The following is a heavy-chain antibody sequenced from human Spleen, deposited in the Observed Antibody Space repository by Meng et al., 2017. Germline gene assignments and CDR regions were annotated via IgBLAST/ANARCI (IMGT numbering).Heavy chain of an antibody. CDR2: IYYSGST. D-gene: IGHD4-11*01. CDR1: GGSISSSVYY. Sequence: QLVVADPGRGKPSEPLSLTCTVSGGSISSSVYYWGWIRQPPGKGLEWIGSIYYSGSTYYNPSLKSRVTISVDTSKNNLSLKLSSVTAADSAVYYCARGPTTMAHDFDYWGQGTLVTVSS. J-gene: IGHJ4*02. CDR3: ARGPTTMAHDFDY. V-gene: IGHV4-39*02.